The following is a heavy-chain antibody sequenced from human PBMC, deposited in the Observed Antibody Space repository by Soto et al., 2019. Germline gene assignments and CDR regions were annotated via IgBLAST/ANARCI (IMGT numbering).Heavy chain of an antibody. CDR2: ITGSGGST. CDR3: AKDRYGDYGGIDY. Sequence: GGSLRLSCAASGFTFSSYWMYWVRQAPGKGLEWVSVITGSGGSTYYADSVKGRFTISRDTSKNTLFLQMNSLRAEDTAVYYCAKDRYGDYGGIDYWGQGTMVTVSS. V-gene: IGHV3-23*01. J-gene: IGHJ4*02. D-gene: IGHD4-17*01. CDR1: GFTFSSYW.